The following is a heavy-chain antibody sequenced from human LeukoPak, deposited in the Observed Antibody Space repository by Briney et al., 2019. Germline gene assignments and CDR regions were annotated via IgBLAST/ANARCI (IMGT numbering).Heavy chain of an antibody. J-gene: IGHJ5*02. Sequence: GGSLRLSCAASGFPFSSYSMHWVRQAPGKGLVWVSRINSDGSSTIYADSVKGRFTISKDNAKNTLYLQMNGLRAEDTAIYYCTRHWIHDSWGQGTLVTVSS. CDR3: TRHWIHDS. V-gene: IGHV3-74*01. D-gene: IGHD5-18*01. CDR2: INSDGSST. CDR1: GFPFSSYS.